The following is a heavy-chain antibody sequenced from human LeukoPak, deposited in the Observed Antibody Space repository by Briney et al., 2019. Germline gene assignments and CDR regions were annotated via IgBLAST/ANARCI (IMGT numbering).Heavy chain of an antibody. CDR2: LDNNGDYI. V-gene: IGHV3-21*01. CDR1: GFTFSSYS. D-gene: IGHD3-22*01. CDR3: ARWRSSGYFDY. J-gene: IGHJ4*02. Sequence: GGSLRLSCTASGFTFSSYSMNWVRQAPGKGLEWVSSLDNNGDYIYYADSVKGRFTISRDNAKNSLYLQMSSLRGEDTAVYYCARWRSSGYFDYWGQGALVTVSS.